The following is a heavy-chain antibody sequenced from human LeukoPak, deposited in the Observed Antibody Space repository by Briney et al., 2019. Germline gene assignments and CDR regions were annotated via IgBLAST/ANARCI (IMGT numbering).Heavy chain of an antibody. J-gene: IGHJ4*02. CDR3: ARVPHRDLQDYESSGYLYYFDY. CDR2: ISAYNGNT. D-gene: IGHD3-22*01. V-gene: IGHV1-18*01. CDR1: GYTFTSYG. Sequence: ASVKVSRTASGYTFTSYGISWVRQAPGQGLEWMGWISAYNGNTNYAQTLHGRVTMTTDTSTSTAYMELRSLRSDDTAVYYCARVPHRDLQDYESSGYLYYFDYWGQGALVTVSS.